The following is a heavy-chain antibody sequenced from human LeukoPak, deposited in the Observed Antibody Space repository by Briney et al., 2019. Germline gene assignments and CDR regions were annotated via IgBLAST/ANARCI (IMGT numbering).Heavy chain of an antibody. Sequence: PGGSLTLSCAVSGFTFNEYVMSWVRQAPGSGLEWVSAVSSSGFSTYYADSVKGRFTISRDNFKNTLYLQLNSLRGEDTAVYYCVKERVLRYWGQGTLVTVSS. CDR3: VKERVLRY. CDR2: VSSSGFST. J-gene: IGHJ4*02. V-gene: IGHV3-23*01. CDR1: GFTFNEYV. D-gene: IGHD3-10*01.